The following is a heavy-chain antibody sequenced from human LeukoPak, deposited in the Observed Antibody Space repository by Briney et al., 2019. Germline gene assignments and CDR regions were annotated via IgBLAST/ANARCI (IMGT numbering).Heavy chain of an antibody. D-gene: IGHD3-22*01. CDR3: AKGAGYYYDSSGYRYFDY. CDR2: ISGSGGST. Sequence: PGGSLRLPCAASGFTFSSYAMNWVRQAPGKGLEWVSAISGSGGSTYYADSVKGRFTISRDNSKNTLYLQMNSLRAEDTAVYYCAKGAGYYYDSSGYRYFDYWGQGTLVTVSS. CDR1: GFTFSSYA. V-gene: IGHV3-23*01. J-gene: IGHJ4*02.